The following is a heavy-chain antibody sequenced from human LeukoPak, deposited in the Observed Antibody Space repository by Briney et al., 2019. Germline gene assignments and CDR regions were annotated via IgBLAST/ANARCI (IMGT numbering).Heavy chain of an antibody. Sequence: SSETLSLTCTVSGGSISSYYWSWIRQPPGKGLEWIGYIYYSGSTNYNPSLKSRVTISVDTSKNQFSLKLSSVTAADTAVYYCAGFGYYDSSGYFDYWGQGTLVTVSS. CDR3: AGFGYYDSSGYFDY. J-gene: IGHJ4*02. D-gene: IGHD3-22*01. CDR2: IYYSGST. CDR1: GGSISSYY. V-gene: IGHV4-59*08.